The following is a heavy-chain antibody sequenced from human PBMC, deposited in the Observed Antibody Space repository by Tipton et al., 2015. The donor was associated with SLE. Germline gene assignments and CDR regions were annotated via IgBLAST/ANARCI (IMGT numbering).Heavy chain of an antibody. Sequence: TLSLTCTVSGGSISTHYWNWIRQPPGKGPEWIGESHQSGSTNYHPSFKSRVTISVDTSKNQFSLRLSSVTAADTAVYYCARPGEAYSWDAFDIWGQGTMVTVSS. V-gene: IGHV4-34*01. CDR1: GGSISTHY. D-gene: IGHD2-21*01. CDR2: SHQSGST. CDR3: ARPGEAYSWDAFDI. J-gene: IGHJ3*02.